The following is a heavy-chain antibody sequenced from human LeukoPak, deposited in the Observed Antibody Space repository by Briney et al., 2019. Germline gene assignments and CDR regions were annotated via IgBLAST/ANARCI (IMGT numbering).Heavy chain of an antibody. CDR3: ARSNGYTYGTDWLDP. CDR1: GYTFTGYY. V-gene: IGHV1-2*02. J-gene: IGHJ5*02. CDR2: INPKSGGT. Sequence: ASVKVSSKTSGYTFTGYYMHWVRQAPGQGLEWMGWINPKSGGTNYAQKFQGRVTMTRDTSINTVYMELSRLRSDDTAVYYCARSNGYTYGTDWLDPWGQGTLVTVSS. D-gene: IGHD5-18*01.